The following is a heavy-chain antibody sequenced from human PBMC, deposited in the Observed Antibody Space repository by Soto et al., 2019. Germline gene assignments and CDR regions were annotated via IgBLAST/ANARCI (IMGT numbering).Heavy chain of an antibody. CDR2: ISYDGSNK. CDR3: ARRLDVSPGSYYYYYGMDV. V-gene: IGHV3-30-3*01. J-gene: IGHJ6*02. Sequence: GGSLRLSCAASGFTFSSYAMHWVRQAPGKGLEWVAVISYDGSNKYYADSVKGRFTISRDNSKNTLYLQMNSLRAEDTAVYYCARRLDVSPGSYYYYYGMDVWGQGTTVTVSS. CDR1: GFTFSSYA. D-gene: IGHD2-2*03.